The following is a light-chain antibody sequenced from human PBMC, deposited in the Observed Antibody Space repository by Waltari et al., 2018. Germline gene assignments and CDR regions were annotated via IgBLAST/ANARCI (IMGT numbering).Light chain of an antibody. V-gene: IGKV3-20*01. Sequence: IVLTQSPDTLSLSPGQRATLSCRASQTINNNFLVWYQQKPGQAPRLIIHGASSRATGFPDRFSGSGSWTDFSLTISSLEPEDFAVYYCQQYDGSVLTFGGGTKVEI. J-gene: IGKJ4*01. CDR2: GAS. CDR3: QQYDGSVLT. CDR1: QTINNNF.